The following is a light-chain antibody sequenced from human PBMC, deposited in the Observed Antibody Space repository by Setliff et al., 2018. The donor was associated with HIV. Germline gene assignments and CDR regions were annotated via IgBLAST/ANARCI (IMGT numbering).Light chain of an antibody. CDR3: CSYAGSNIFVV. J-gene: IGLJ1*01. CDR1: TSDIGSYNR. CDR2: EVN. V-gene: IGLV2-23*02. Sequence: QSALTQPPSVSGFPGQSIIISCTGTTSDIGSYNRVSWYQQRPGTAPKLIIYEVNKRPSGVSNRFSGSKSGTTASLAISGLQADDEADYYCCSYAGSNIFVVFGTGTKVTVL.